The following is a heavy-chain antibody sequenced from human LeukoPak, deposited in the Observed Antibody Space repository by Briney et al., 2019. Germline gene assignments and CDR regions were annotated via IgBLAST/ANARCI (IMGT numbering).Heavy chain of an antibody. CDR1: GFTFSSYA. CDR2: IKQDGSEK. V-gene: IGHV3-7*03. Sequence: GGSLRFSCAASGFTFSSYAMSWVRQAPGKGLEWVANIKQDGSEKYYVDSVKGRFTISRDNAKNSLYLQMNSLRAEDTAVYYCARTPGLHDYGYWGQGTLVTVSS. J-gene: IGHJ4*02. D-gene: IGHD4-17*01. CDR3: ARTPGLHDYGY.